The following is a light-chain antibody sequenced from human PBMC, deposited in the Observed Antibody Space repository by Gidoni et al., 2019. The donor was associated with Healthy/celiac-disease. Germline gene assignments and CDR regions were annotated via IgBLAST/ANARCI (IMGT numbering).Light chain of an antibody. CDR3: CSYAGSYTFPVV. Sequence: QSALTPPRSVFGSPGHSFTISCTGTSSDVGGYNYVSWYQQHPGKAPKLMIYDVSKRPSGVPDRFSGSKSGNTASLTISGLQAEDEADYYCCSYAGSYTFPVVFGGGTKLTVL. CDR1: SSDVGGYNY. J-gene: IGLJ2*01. CDR2: DVS. V-gene: IGLV2-11*01.